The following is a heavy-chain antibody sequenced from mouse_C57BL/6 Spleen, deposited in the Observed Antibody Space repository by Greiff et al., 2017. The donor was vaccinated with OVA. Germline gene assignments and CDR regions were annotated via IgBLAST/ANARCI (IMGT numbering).Heavy chain of an antibody. Sequence: VQLQQSGPELVKPGASVKIPCKASGYTFTDYNMDWVKQSHGQSLEWIGDINPNNGGTIYNQKFKGKATLTVDKSSSTAYMELRSLTSEDTAVYYCARRDDYDCGFDYWGQGTTLTVAS. J-gene: IGHJ2*01. D-gene: IGHD2-4*01. CDR3: ARRDDYDCGFDY. CDR2: INPNNGGT. V-gene: IGHV1-18*01. CDR1: GYTFTDYN.